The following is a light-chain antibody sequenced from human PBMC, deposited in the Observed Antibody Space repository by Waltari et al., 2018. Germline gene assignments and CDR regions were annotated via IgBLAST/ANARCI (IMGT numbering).Light chain of an antibody. J-gene: IGKJ1*01. CDR1: QSVSRT. CDR2: DAS. Sequence: EMVLTQSPGTLSLSPGQRATLFCRASQSVSRTLAWYPQKPGQAPRLLIYDASTRATGTPDRFSATWSGTDFSLTISRLEPEDFAVYYCQKYGRLPATFGRGNTVEIK. CDR3: QKYGRLPAT. V-gene: IGKV3-20*01.